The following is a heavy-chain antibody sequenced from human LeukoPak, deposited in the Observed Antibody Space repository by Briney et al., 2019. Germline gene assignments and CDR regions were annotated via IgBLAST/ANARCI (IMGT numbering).Heavy chain of an antibody. CDR2: IIPIFGTA. J-gene: IGHJ4*02. Sequence: TVKLFYKASGGILHSYAISWVRQARRQGLEWMGGIIPIFGTANYAEKFQGRVTITADKSTSTAYMELSSLRSEDTAVYYCARQARITMVRGVIPTFDYWGQGTLVTVSS. D-gene: IGHD3-10*01. CDR3: ARQARITMVRGVIPTFDY. CDR1: GGILHSYA. V-gene: IGHV1-69*06.